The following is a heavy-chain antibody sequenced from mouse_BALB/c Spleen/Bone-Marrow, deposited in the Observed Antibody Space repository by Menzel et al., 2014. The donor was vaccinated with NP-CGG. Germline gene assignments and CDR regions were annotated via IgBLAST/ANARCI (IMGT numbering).Heavy chain of an antibody. J-gene: IGHJ2*01. CDR3: AIDYSYYFDY. CDR2: IRNKANGYTT. Sequence: EVKLMESGGGLVQPGGFLRLSRATSGFTFTDHYVSWVRQPPGKALEWLGFIRNKANGYTTEYSASVKGRITISRDNSQSIVYLQMNTLRAEDRATYYCAIDYSYYFDYGGQGTPLTVSS. V-gene: IGHV7-3*02. D-gene: IGHD2-1*01. CDR1: GFTFTDHY.